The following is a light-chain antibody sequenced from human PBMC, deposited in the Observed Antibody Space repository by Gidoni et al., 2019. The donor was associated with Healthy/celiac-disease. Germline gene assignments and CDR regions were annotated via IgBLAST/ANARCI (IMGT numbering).Light chain of an antibody. CDR1: QSVNSN. J-gene: IGKJ3*01. V-gene: IGKV3-15*01. CDR3: QQYNNWPPFT. CDR2: GAS. Sequence: VMTQSPATLSVSPGERATLSCRASQSVNSNLAWYQQKPGQAPRLLIYGASTRATGIPARFSGSGSGTEFTLTISSLQSEDFAVYYCQQYNNWPPFTFGPGTKVEIK.